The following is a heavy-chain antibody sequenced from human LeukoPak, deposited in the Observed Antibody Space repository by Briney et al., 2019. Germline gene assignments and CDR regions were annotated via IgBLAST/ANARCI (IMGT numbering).Heavy chain of an antibody. D-gene: IGHD3-10*01. CDR3: ARGSYYYGSGTKYNWFDP. J-gene: IGHJ5*02. CDR1: GGSFSGYC. V-gene: IGHV4-34*01. Sequence: SETLSLTCAVYGGSFSGYCWSWIRQPPGKGLEWIGEINHSGSTNYNPSLKSRVTTSVDTSKNQFSLKLSSVTAADTAVYYCARGSYYYGSGTKYNWFDPWGQGTLVTVSS. CDR2: INHSGST.